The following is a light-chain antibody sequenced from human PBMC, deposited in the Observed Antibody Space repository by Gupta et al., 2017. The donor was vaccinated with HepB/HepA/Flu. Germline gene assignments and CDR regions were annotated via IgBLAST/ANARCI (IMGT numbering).Light chain of an antibody. Sequence: QLTQSPSSLSASVGDRIIITCRASQSVSSYLNWYQQKPGKAPNFLIFDTSSLQTGVPSRFSGSGSGTDFTLTISSRQPEDFATYYCQQSYTPPYTFGQGTKLEIK. CDR3: QQSYTPPYT. V-gene: IGKV1-39*01. J-gene: IGKJ2*01. CDR1: QSVSSY. CDR2: DTS.